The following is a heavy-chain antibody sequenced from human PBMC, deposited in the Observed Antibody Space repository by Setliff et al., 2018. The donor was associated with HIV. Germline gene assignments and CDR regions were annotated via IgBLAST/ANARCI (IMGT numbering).Heavy chain of an antibody. J-gene: IGHJ4*02. V-gene: IGHV1-46*01. Sequence: GASVKVSCKASGYTFTSYYMHWVRQAPGQGLEWMGIINPTGGSTTYAQKFQGRVTMTRDMSTSTAYMEVRSLRSEDTAVYYCAAYFYDYGDTFDYWGQGTLSTVSS. CDR2: INPTGGST. CDR3: AAYFYDYGDTFDY. D-gene: IGHD4-17*01. CDR1: GYTFTSYY.